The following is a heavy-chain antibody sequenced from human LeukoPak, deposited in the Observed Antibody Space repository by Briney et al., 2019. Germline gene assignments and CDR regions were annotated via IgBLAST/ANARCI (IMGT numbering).Heavy chain of an antibody. CDR3: ASVGGEWLRFCTHRRNWFDP. CDR2: ISAYNGNT. V-gene: IGHV1-18*01. J-gene: IGHJ5*02. CDR1: GYTFTSYG. Sequence: AAVKVSCKASGYTFTSYGISWVRQAPGQGLEWMGWISAYNGNTNYAQKPQGRVTMTTDTSTSTAYMELRSLRSDDTAVYYCASVGGEWLRFCTHRRNWFDPWGQGTLVTVSS. D-gene: IGHD5-12*01.